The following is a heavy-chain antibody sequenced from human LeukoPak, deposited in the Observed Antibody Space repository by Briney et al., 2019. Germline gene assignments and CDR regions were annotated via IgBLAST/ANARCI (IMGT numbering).Heavy chain of an antibody. CDR1: GYRFISYW. V-gene: IGHV5-51*01. CDR2: IYPGDSDT. CDR3: AGLATVTTTAWFDP. D-gene: IGHD4-17*01. Sequence: GESLKISCKGSGYRFISYWIGWVRQMPGKGLEWMGIIYPGDSDTRYSPSFQGQVTISADKSISTAYLQWSSLKASDTAMYYCAGLATVTTTAWFDPWGQGTLVTVSS. J-gene: IGHJ5*02.